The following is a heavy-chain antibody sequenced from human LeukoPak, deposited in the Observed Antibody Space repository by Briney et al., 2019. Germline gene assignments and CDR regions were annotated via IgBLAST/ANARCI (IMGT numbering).Heavy chain of an antibody. CDR2: ISSNNRYI. CDR3: AKDVGKWESLHFFDY. V-gene: IGHV3-21*04. J-gene: IGHJ4*02. Sequence: GGPLRLSCAASGFTLSTYSMNWVRQAPGKGLEWVSSISSNNRYIYYADSVKGRFTISRDDSRNTLYLQMNSLRGDDTAVYYCAKDVGKWESLHFFDYWGQGTLVTVSS. D-gene: IGHD1-26*01. CDR1: GFTLSTYS.